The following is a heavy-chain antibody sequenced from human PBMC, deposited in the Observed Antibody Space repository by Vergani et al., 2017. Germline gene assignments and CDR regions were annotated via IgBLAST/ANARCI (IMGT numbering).Heavy chain of an antibody. CDR2: IIPILGIA. J-gene: IGHJ4*02. V-gene: IGHV1-69*02. Sequence: QVQLVQSGAEVKKPGSSVKVSCKASGGTFSSYTISWVRQAPGQGLEWMGRIIPILGIANYAQKFQGRVTITADKSTSTAYMELSSLRSEDTAVYYCARAGYDMLTGYYEYYFDYWGQGTLVTVSS. CDR3: ARAGYDMLTGYYEYYFDY. CDR1: GGTFSSYT. D-gene: IGHD3-9*01.